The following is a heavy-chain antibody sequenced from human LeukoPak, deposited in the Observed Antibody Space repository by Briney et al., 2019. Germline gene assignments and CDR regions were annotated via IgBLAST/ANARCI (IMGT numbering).Heavy chain of an antibody. J-gene: IGHJ4*02. D-gene: IGHD6-6*01. CDR1: GCTVSSYA. V-gene: IGHV1-69*05. Sequence: GSSEKLSFKASGCTVSSYAISWVRHAPGQGLEWMGGIIPIFGTANYAHKFQGRRTITTDESTRTAYMVMRSLISEDTAVYYFARGTARITLDYWGLGTLVTVSS. CDR2: IIPIFGTA. CDR3: ARGTARITLDY.